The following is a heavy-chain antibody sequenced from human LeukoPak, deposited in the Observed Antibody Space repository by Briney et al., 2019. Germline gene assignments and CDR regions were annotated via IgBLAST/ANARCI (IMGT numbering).Heavy chain of an antibody. D-gene: IGHD2-2*01. CDR1: GDSMTSGTYF. V-gene: IGHV4-61*02. CDR3: ARQYYCTSTSCPGNWFDP. CDR2: IYTSGST. Sequence: SETLSLTCSVSGDSMTSGTYFWSWIRQPAGKGLEWIGRIYTSGSTNYNPSLKSRVTISVDTSKNQFSLKLSSVTAADTAVYYCARQYYCTSTSCPGNWFDPWGQGTLVTVSS. J-gene: IGHJ5*02.